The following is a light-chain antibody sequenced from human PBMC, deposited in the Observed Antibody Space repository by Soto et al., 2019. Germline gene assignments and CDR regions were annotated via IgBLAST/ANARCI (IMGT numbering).Light chain of an antibody. Sequence: EVVLTQSPATLSLSPGERVTLSCRASQTIANYLAWYQQRPGQAPRLLIYDASNRATGITARFSGSGSGTAFTLTISRLEPEDSAVYYCQQRSDSYTFGQGTTLEIK. J-gene: IGKJ2*01. V-gene: IGKV3-11*01. CDR2: DAS. CDR3: QQRSDSYT. CDR1: QTIANY.